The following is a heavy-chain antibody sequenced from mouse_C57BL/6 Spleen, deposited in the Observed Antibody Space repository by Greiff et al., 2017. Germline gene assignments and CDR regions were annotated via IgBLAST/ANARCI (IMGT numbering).Heavy chain of an antibody. D-gene: IGHD2-4*01. CDR3: ASRRHYDYDALAY. CDR1: GYTFTSYG. J-gene: IGHJ3*01. CDR2: IYPRSGNT. Sequence: VQLQQSGAELARPGASVKLSCKASGYTFTSYGISWVKQRTGQGLEWIGEIYPRSGNTYYNEKFKGKATLTADKSSSTAYMELRSLTSEDSAVYYVASRRHYDYDALAYWGQGTLVTVSA. V-gene: IGHV1-81*01.